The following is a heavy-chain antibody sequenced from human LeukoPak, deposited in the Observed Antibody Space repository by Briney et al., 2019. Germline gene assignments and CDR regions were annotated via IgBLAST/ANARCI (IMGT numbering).Heavy chain of an antibody. V-gene: IGHV3-53*01. D-gene: IGHD3-10*01. CDR2: LYSGSDT. Sequence: GGSLRLSCAASGFSVSTKYMNWVRQAPGKGLECVSILYSGSDTYYANSVKGRFTISRDSSKNILFLQMNGLRAEDTAVYYCARVGDHFHWFLDLWGRGTLVTVSS. CDR1: GFSVSTKY. CDR3: ARVGDHFHWFLDL. J-gene: IGHJ2*01.